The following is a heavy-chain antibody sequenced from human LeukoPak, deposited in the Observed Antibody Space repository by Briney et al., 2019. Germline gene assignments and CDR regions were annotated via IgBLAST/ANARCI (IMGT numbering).Heavy chain of an antibody. V-gene: IGHV3-64*01. Sequence: PGGSLRLSCVVSGFTFSSYAMHWVRQAPGKGLEYVSAISSNGGSTYYANSVKGRFTISRDNSKNTVYLQMGSLRVEDMAVYYCARASSGWYGYWGQGTLVTVSS. J-gene: IGHJ4*02. CDR3: ARASSGWYGY. CDR1: GFTFSSYA. CDR2: ISSNGGST. D-gene: IGHD6-19*01.